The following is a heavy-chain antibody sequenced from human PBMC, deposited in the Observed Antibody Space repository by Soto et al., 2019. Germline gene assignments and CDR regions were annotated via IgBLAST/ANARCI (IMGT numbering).Heavy chain of an antibody. CDR3: ARSSYDPPHFSY. CDR2: IYYIGGT. J-gene: IGHJ4*02. Sequence: ASETLSLTCTVSGGSISSGGYYWSWIRQHPGEGLEWIGSIYYIGGTYYNPSLNSRVTISVDTSKNQFSLKLSSVTAADTAVYYCARSSYDPPHFSYWGQGTLVTVSS. D-gene: IGHD5-12*01. CDR1: GGSISSGGYY. V-gene: IGHV4-31*03.